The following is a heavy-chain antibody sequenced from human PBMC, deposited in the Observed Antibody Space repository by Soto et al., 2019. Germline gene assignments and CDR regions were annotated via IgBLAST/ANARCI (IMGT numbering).Heavy chain of an antibody. D-gene: IGHD2-2*01. Sequence: EVQLVESGGGLVKPGGSLRLSCAASGFTFSSYSMNWVRQAPGKGLEWVSSISSSSSYIYYADSVKGRFTISRDNAKNSLYLQMNSLRAEDTAVYYCARDWVVVVPAASYGMDVWGQGTTVTVSS. CDR2: ISSSSSYI. CDR3: ARDWVVVVPAASYGMDV. CDR1: GFTFSSYS. J-gene: IGHJ6*02. V-gene: IGHV3-21*01.